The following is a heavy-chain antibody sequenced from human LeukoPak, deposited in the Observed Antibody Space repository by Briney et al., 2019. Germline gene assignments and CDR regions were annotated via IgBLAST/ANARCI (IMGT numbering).Heavy chain of an antibody. D-gene: IGHD6-6*01. CDR1: GFTFSSSW. V-gene: IGHV3-74*01. Sequence: GGSLRLSCAVSGFTFSSSWMHWVRQGPGKGLVWVSRINTEGSSTTYADSVKGRFTISRDNAKNTLYLQMNSLRVEDTAVYHCAREDSSSLFFDSWGQGTLVTVSS. J-gene: IGHJ4*02. CDR3: AREDSSSLFFDS. CDR2: INTEGSST.